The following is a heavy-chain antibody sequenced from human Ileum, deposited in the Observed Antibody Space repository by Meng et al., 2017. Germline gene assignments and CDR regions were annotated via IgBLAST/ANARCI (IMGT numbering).Heavy chain of an antibody. CDR3: VRHGGKYFDS. J-gene: IGHJ4*02. CDR1: GGSISSSFY. V-gene: IGHV4-4*02. CDR2: IYLAGSP. Sequence: VQLQASGPGRVEPSGPLSLTCTVSGGSISSSFYWSWVRQSPGKGLEWIGQIYLAGSPNYNPSLESRVTISVDKSKNQFSLRLTSVTAADTAIFYCVRHGGKYFDSWGQGTLVTVSS. D-gene: IGHD2-15*01.